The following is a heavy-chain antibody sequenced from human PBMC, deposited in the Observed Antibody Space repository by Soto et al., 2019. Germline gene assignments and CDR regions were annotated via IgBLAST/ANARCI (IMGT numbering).Heavy chain of an antibody. CDR2: ISYDGSNK. Sequence: PGGSLRLSCAASGFTFSSYGMHWVRQAPGKGLEWVAVISYDGSNKYYADSVKGRFTISRDNSKNTLYLQMNSLRAEDTAVYYCAKDGEWELPNYFDYWGQGTLVTAPQ. V-gene: IGHV3-30*18. CDR3: AKDGEWELPNYFDY. J-gene: IGHJ4*02. CDR1: GFTFSSYG. D-gene: IGHD1-26*01.